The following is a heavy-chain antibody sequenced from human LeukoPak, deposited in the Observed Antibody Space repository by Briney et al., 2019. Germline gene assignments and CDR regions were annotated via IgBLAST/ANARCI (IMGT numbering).Heavy chain of an antibody. CDR3: ARNYDSSGPGAFDI. V-gene: IGHV4-38-2*02. Sequence: SETLSLTCTVSGYSISSGYYWGWIRQPPGEGLEWIGSIYHSGSTYYNPSLKSRVTISVDTSKNQFSLKLSSVTAADTAVYYCARNYDSSGPGAFDIWGQGTMVTVSS. CDR1: GYSISSGYY. D-gene: IGHD3-22*01. CDR2: IYHSGST. J-gene: IGHJ3*02.